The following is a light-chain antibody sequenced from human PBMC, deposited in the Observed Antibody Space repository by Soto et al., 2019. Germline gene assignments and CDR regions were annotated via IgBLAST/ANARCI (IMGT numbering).Light chain of an antibody. CDR3: QQYYTFALS. J-gene: IGKJ4*01. V-gene: IGKV4-1*01. CDR2: WAS. Sequence: DIVMTHSPDSLAVSLGERATINCKSRHSVLSGSNNKNYLAWYQQKQGQPPKLLIYWASTRESGVPDRFSGSGYATDFNLTISSLQAEDVAVYYCQQYYTFALSFGGGTKVDIK. CDR1: HSVLSGSNNKNY.